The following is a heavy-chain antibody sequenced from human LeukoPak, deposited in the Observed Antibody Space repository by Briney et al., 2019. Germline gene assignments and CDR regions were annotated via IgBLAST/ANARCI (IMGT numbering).Heavy chain of an antibody. V-gene: IGHV1-24*01. CDR1: GYTLTELS. Sequence: ASVKVPCKVSGYTLTELSMHWVRQAPGKGLEWMGGFDPEDGETIYAQKFQGRVTMTEDTSTDTAYMELSSLRSEDTAVYYCATSYSSGWDLDYWGQGTLVTVSS. CDR3: ATSYSSGWDLDY. CDR2: FDPEDGET. D-gene: IGHD6-19*01. J-gene: IGHJ4*02.